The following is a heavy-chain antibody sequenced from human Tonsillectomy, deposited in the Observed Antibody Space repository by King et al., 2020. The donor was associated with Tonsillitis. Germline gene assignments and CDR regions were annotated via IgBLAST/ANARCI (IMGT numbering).Heavy chain of an antibody. CDR3: AKDTPAQTAMIPFDY. J-gene: IGHJ4*02. CDR1: GFTFSGHS. V-gene: IGHV3-48*01. Sequence: VQLVESGGGLVQPGGSLRLSCAASGFTFSGHSMNWVRQAPGKGLEWLSYISGSSDTIYYADSLKGRFTISRDNAKNSVYLLMNSLRAEETAVYYFAKDTPAQTAMIPFDYWGQGPLVTVSS. D-gene: IGHD5-18*01. CDR2: ISGSSDTI.